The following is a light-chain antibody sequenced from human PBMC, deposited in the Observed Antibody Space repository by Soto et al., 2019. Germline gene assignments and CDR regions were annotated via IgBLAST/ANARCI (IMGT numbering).Light chain of an antibody. CDR2: AAS. J-gene: IGKJ2*01. CDR3: QQSYSTFRS. CDR1: QSINTF. V-gene: IGKV1-39*01. Sequence: DIQMTQSPSSLSAVVGDRVTITCRASQSINTFLNWYQQKPGNAPKLLIYAASTLQTGVPSRFSGSGSGTDFTLTISSLQPEDFATYYCQQSYSTFRSFGQGTNVEIK.